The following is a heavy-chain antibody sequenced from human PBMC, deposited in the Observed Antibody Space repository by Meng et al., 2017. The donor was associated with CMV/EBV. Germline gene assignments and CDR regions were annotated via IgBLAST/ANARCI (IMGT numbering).Heavy chain of an antibody. CDR2: ISSSSSYI. V-gene: IGHV3-21*01. J-gene: IGHJ1*01. D-gene: IGHD5-24*01. Sequence: GGSLRLSCAASGFTFSSCSMNWVRQAPGKGLEWVSSISSSSSYIYYADSVKGRFTISRDNAKNSLYLQMNSLRAEDTAVYYCARDPSITPGQHWGQGTLVTVSS. CDR1: GFTFSSCS. CDR3: ARDPSITPGQH.